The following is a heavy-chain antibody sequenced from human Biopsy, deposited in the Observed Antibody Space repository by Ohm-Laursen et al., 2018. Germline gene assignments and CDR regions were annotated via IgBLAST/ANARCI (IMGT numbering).Heavy chain of an antibody. CDR1: GYTFTGYY. CDR2: INPNSGVT. V-gene: IGHV1-2*02. D-gene: IGHD3-10*01. Sequence: ASVKVSCKASGYTFTGYYMHWVRQAPGQGLEWMGWINPNSGVTNYAQRFQGRVTMTRDTSISTAYMELSRLRSDDTAAYYCARDPRYGYGSYFDYWGQGTLVAVSS. CDR3: ARDPRYGYGSYFDY. J-gene: IGHJ4*02.